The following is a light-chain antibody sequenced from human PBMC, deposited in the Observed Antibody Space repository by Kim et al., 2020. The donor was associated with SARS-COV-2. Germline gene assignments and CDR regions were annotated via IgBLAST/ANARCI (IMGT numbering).Light chain of an antibody. CDR2: AAS. CDR3: QQSYGPPWT. Sequence: DIQMTQSPSSLSASVGDRVTITCRASQSISTYLNWYQHKPGKAPKLLMYAASSLQSGVPSRFSGSGSGTDFILTITSLQPEDIATYYCQQSYGPPWTFGQGTKVDIK. J-gene: IGKJ1*01. V-gene: IGKV1-39*01. CDR1: QSISTY.